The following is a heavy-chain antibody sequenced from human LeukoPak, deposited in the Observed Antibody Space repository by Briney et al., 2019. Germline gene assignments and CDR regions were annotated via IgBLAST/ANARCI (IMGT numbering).Heavy chain of an antibody. V-gene: IGHV1-69*13. D-gene: IGHD2-8*01. CDR1: GGTFSSYA. CDR3: ARSSLYCTNGVCYIRGFDY. J-gene: IGHJ4*02. CDR2: IIPIFDTS. Sequence: SVKVSCKASGGTFSSYAITWVRQAPGQGLEWMGGIIPIFDTSNSAQNFQGRVTFTADESTSTAFMELSSLRSEDTAVYYCARSSLYCTNGVCYIRGFDYWGQGTLVTVSS.